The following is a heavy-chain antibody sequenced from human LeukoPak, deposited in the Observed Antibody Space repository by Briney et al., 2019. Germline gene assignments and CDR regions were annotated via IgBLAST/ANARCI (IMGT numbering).Heavy chain of an antibody. CDR3: AKARGLIGGAFDI. CDR1: GFTFEDYA. Sequence: GGSLRLSCVASGFTFEDYAMHWVRQGPGKGLEWVSLISWDGGSTDYADSVKGRFTISRDSSKNSLYLQMNSLRTGDTALYYCAKARGLIGGAFDIWGQGTMVTVSS. D-gene: IGHD3-22*01. J-gene: IGHJ3*02. CDR2: ISWDGGST. V-gene: IGHV3-43D*03.